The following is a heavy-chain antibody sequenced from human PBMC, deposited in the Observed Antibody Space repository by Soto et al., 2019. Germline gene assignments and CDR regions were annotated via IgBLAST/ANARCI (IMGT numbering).Heavy chain of an antibody. V-gene: IGHV1-3*01. D-gene: IGHD3-9*01. J-gene: IGHJ4*02. CDR3: AREALRYCEWLLFGIDY. CDR2: ITAGNGNT. CDR1: GYTFTSYA. Sequence: GASVKVSCKASGYTFTSYAMHWVRQAPGQRLEWMGWITAGNGNTKYSQKFQGRVTITRDTHASTAYMELSRLRSEDTAVYYCAREALRYCEWLLFGIDYWGQGTLVTVSS.